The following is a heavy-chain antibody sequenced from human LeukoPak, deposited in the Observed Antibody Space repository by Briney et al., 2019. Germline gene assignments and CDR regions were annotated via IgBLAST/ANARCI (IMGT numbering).Heavy chain of an antibody. CDR2: ISSSNSYI. D-gene: IGHD1-26*01. Sequence: GGSLRLSCAASGFTFSSYSMNWVRQAPGKGLEWVSSISSSNSYIYYADSVKGRFTISRDNAKNSLYLQMNSLRAEDMALYYCAKGRRGSFYDAFDIWGQGTMVTVSS. CDR1: GFTFSSYS. J-gene: IGHJ3*02. V-gene: IGHV3-21*04. CDR3: AKGRRGSFYDAFDI.